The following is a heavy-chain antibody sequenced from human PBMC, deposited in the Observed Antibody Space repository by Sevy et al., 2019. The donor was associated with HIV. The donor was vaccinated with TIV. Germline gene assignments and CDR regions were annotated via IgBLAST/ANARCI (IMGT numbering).Heavy chain of an antibody. CDR2: ISGSGGST. Sequence: GGSLRLSCAASGFTFSSYAMSWVRQAPGKGLEWVSAISGSGGSTYYADSVKGRFTISRDNSKNTLYLQMNSLRAEDTAVYYCAKDGYTTATTYYYYYYMDVWGKGTTVTVSS. V-gene: IGHV3-23*01. CDR3: AKDGYTTATTYYYYYYMDV. D-gene: IGHD4-17*01. J-gene: IGHJ6*03. CDR1: GFTFSSYA.